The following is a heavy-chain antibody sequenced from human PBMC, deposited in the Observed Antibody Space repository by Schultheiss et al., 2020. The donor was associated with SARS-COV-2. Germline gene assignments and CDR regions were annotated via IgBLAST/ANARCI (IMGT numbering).Heavy chain of an antibody. Sequence: SETLSLTCTVSGGSISHYYWSWVRLSPGKGLEWIGRIYTGGSTKYNPSLKSRVTISEDTSKNQFSLKLSSVTAADTAVYYCARGLAAALLFDPWGQGTLVTVSS. D-gene: IGHD6-13*01. CDR2: IYTGGST. CDR3: ARGLAAALLFDP. V-gene: IGHV4-4*08. J-gene: IGHJ5*02. CDR1: GGSISHYY.